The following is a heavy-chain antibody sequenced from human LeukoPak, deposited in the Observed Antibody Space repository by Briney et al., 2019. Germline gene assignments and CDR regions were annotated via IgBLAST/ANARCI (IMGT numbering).Heavy chain of an antibody. CDR3: AKDIAPAVFYYMDV. Sequence: GGSLRLSCAASGFRFDGYAMHWVRQAPGKGLEWVSGISWSSGTIAYADSVKGRFTISRDDAKNSLYLQMNGLRAEDTALYYCAKDIAPAVFYYMDVWGKGTTVIVPS. J-gene: IGHJ6*03. CDR2: ISWSSGTI. CDR1: GFRFDGYA. V-gene: IGHV3-9*01.